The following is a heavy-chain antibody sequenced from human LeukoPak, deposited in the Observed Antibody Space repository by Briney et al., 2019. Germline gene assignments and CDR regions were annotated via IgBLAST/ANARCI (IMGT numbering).Heavy chain of an antibody. V-gene: IGHV1-69*13. D-gene: IGHD3-10*01. CDR1: GGTFSSYA. J-gene: IGHJ4*02. Sequence: GGSVKVSCKASGGTFSSYAISWVRQAPGQGLEWVGGIIPIFGTANYAQKFQGRVTITADESTSTAYMELSSLRSEDTAVYYCARAYYYGSGSYFEGFDYWGQGTLVTVSS. CDR3: ARAYYYGSGSYFEGFDY. CDR2: IIPIFGTA.